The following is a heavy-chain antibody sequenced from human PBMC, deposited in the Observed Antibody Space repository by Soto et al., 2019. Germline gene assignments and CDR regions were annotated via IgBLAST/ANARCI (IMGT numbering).Heavy chain of an antibody. CDR1: GYTLTELS. J-gene: IGHJ4*02. D-gene: IGHD4-17*01. CDR2: FDPEDGET. V-gene: IGHV1-24*01. Sequence: QVQLVQSGAEVKKPGASVKVSCKVSGYTLTELSMHWVRQAPGKGLEWMGGFDPEDGETIYAQKFQGRVTXTXXTPTTTAYMELSCLSAGDTAVYYCATDVYGGNFDYWGQGTLGTVSS. CDR3: ATDVYGGNFDY.